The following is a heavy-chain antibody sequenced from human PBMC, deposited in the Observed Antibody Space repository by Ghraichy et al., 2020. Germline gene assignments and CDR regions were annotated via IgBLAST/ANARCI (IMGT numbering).Heavy chain of an antibody. CDR1: GFTFSNAW. D-gene: IGHD1-26*01. V-gene: IGHV3-15*01. CDR3: STELKWEHEGFDY. Sequence: GGSLRLSCAVSGFTFSNAWMNWVRQAPGKGLEWVGRIKSKTDGGTTDYAAPVKGRFTISRDDSENTLYLQMNSLKTEDTAVYYCSTELKWEHEGFDYWGQGTLVTVSS. CDR2: IKSKTDGGTT. J-gene: IGHJ4*02.